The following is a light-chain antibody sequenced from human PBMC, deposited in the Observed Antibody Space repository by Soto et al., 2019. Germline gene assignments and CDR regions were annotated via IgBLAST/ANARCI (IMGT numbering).Light chain of an antibody. J-gene: IGKJ1*01. Sequence: ETVLTQSPGTLSLSPGQRATLYCRASQSVSSSYLAWFQQNPGQAPRLLVYGTSSRASGIPDRFSGSGSGTDFTLTISRLEPEDFAVYYCQQDNHWPRTFGQGTKVDI. CDR1: QSVSSSY. CDR2: GTS. V-gene: IGKV3-20*01. CDR3: QQDNHWPRT.